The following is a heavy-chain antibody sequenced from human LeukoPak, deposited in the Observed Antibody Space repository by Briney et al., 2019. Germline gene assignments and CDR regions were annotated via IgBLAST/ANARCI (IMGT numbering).Heavy chain of an antibody. CDR2: IKQDGSEK. V-gene: IGHV3-7*03. CDR1: GFTFSSSW. J-gene: IGHJ4*02. Sequence: GGSLRLSCVASGFTFSSSWMSWVRQAPGKGPEWVANIKQDGSEKSYVESVRGRFTISRDNAKNSLYLQLNSLRAEDTALYYCARDNPPDYWGQGTLVTVSS. CDR3: ARDNPPDY.